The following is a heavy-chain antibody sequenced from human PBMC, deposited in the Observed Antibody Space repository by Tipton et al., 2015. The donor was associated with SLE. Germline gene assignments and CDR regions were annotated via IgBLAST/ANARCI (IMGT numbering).Heavy chain of an antibody. J-gene: IGHJ4*02. CDR3: ARDTSITGTSYYFDY. V-gene: IGHV3-30-3*01. Sequence: SGPEVKKPGASVKVSCKASGYTFTSYAMHWVRQAPGKGLEWVAVISYDGSNKYYADSVKGRFTISRDNSKNTLYLQMNSLRAEDTAVYYCARDTSITGTSYYFDYWGQGTLVTVSS. D-gene: IGHD1-7*01. CDR1: GYTFTSYA. CDR2: ISYDGSNK.